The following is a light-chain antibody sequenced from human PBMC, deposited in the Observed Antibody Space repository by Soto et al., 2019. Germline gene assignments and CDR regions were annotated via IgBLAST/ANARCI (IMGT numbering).Light chain of an antibody. Sequence: ETVLTQSPGTVSLSPGERATLSCRTSQSVNSNYLAWYQQKPGQAPRLLIYGVFNRATGIPDRVSGSGSGTDFTLTISGLGPEDSAVYHFQHQEGPPPTFGERTKLEIK. CDR2: GVF. CDR3: QHQEGPPPT. V-gene: IGKV3-20*01. CDR1: QSVNSNY. J-gene: IGKJ2*01.